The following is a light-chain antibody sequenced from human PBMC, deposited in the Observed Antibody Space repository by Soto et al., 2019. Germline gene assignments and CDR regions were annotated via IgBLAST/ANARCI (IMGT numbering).Light chain of an antibody. CDR1: GGIISTN. Sequence: EMVLPQPPAPLSWLQGEATPLPSRASGGIISTNLSWNQQKPGQAPRLLIYAASTRATGIPDRFRGSGSATDFTLTISRLEPEDSAVYYCQQYGASPPYTFGQGTKLEIK. CDR2: AAS. CDR3: QQYGASPPYT. J-gene: IGKJ2*01. V-gene: IGKV3-20*01.